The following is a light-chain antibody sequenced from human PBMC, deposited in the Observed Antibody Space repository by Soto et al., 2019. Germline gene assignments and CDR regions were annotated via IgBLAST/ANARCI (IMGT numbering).Light chain of an antibody. Sequence: QSVLTQPASVSGSPGQSITISCTGSSSDVGTSNLVSWYQQHPGKAPKVMIYEDTKRPSGVSNRFSGSKSGNTAFRTISGLQVEDEADYHCCAYATGSNLVFGGGTKVTVL. J-gene: IGLJ3*02. CDR2: EDT. CDR3: CAYATGSNLV. CDR1: SSDVGTSNL. V-gene: IGLV2-23*01.